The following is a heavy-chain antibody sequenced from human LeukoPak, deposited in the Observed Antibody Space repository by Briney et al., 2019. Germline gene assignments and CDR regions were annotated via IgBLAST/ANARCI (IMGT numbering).Heavy chain of an antibody. J-gene: IGHJ4*02. Sequence: GASLRLSYAASGFTFSSYGMHWVRQAPGKGLEWEAFIRYDGSNKYYADSVKGRFTISRDNSKNTLYLQMNSLRGEDTAVYFCAKDKDPWKSTAISDFDYWGQGTLVTVSS. CDR3: AKDKDPWKSTAISDFDY. V-gene: IGHV3-30*02. CDR1: GFTFSSYG. CDR2: IRYDGSNK. D-gene: IGHD1-1*01.